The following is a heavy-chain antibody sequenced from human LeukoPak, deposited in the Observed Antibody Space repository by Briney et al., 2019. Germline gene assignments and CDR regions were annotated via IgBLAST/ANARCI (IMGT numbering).Heavy chain of an antibody. CDR3: AKDRGNIPNGSGRRLWSFDY. D-gene: IGHD3-10*01. Sequence: GGSLRLSCAASGFTFSSYAMSWVRQAPGKGLEWVSAISGSGGSTYYADSVKGRFTISRDNSKNTLYLQMNSLRAEDTAVYYCAKDRGNIPNGSGRRLWSFDYWGQGTLVTVSS. J-gene: IGHJ4*02. CDR1: GFTFSSYA. V-gene: IGHV3-23*01. CDR2: ISGSGGST.